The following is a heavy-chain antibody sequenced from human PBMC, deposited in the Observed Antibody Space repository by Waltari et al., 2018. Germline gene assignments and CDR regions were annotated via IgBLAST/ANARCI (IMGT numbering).Heavy chain of an antibody. D-gene: IGHD3-3*02. J-gene: IGHJ4*02. V-gene: IGHV1-18*04. CDR2: ISAYNGNT. CDR3: ARDRGVAPAIFGDY. CDR1: GGSFSGYY. Sequence: QVQLQQWGAGLLKPSETLSLTCAVYGGSFSGYYWSWIRQPPGKGLEWMGWISAYNGNTNYAQKLQGRVTMTTDTSTSTAYMELRSLRSDDTAVYYCARDRGVAPAIFGDYWGQGTLVTVSS.